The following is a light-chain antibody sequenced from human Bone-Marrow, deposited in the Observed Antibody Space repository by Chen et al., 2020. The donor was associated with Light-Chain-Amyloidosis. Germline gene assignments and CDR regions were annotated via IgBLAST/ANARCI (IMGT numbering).Light chain of an antibody. CDR2: EDD. CDR1: SGSIATNY. V-gene: IGLV6-57*01. J-gene: IGLJ3*02. Sequence: NFMLTQPHSVSESPGKTVIISCTRSSGSIATNYVQWYQQRPGSSPTTVIYEDDQRPFGVPARFSGSIDRSSHSASLTISGLKTEEEADYYCQSYQGSSQGVFGGGTKLTVL. CDR3: QSYQGSSQGV.